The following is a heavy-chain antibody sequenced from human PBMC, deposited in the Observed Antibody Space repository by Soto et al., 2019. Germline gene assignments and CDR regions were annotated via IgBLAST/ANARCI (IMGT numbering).Heavy chain of an antibody. CDR3: ARGRGVRGVAVVPPAMFPYYYYMDV. CDR2: MNTNSGDT. D-gene: IGHD2-15*01. CDR1: GDTCTSYD. J-gene: IGHJ6*03. Sequence: GASVKVSCKASGDTCTSYDIIWVRQATGQGLEWMGWMNTNSGDTGYTQRFQGRVTMTRNTSINTAYMELSSLKTDDTAVYYCARGRGVRGVAVVPPAMFPYYYYMDVWGEGTTVTVSS. V-gene: IGHV1-8*01.